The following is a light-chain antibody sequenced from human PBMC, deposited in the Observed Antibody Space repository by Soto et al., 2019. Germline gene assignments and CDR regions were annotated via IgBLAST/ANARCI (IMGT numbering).Light chain of an antibody. CDR2: GVS. CDR3: QQYNDLIT. Sequence: DIQMTQSPSSLSASVGDRVIITCQASQDIRKNLNWYQQKPGKAPKLLIYGVSNLKTGVPSRFSGSGSGTDFTLTITSLQPEDISTYYCQQYNDLITFGGGTKVEIK. V-gene: IGKV1-33*01. CDR1: QDIRKN. J-gene: IGKJ4*01.